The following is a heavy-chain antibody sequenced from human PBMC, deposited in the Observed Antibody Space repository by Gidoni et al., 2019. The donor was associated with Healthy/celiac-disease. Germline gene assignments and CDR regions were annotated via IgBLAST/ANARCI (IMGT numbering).Heavy chain of an antibody. J-gene: IGHJ6*02. V-gene: IGHV4-59*01. Sequence: QVQLQESGPGLVKPSETLSLTCTVSGGSISSSYGSWIRQPPGKGLEWIGDIHYRGSNNYHPSPKRSVPISVGTAKKQFLPKPSSVTAADPAVYLRSGVMYYHCFGIHPTPYYLYFHDLWGQGTPVTLSS. CDR1: GGSISSSY. D-gene: IGHD3-10*01. CDR2: IHYRGSN. CDR3: SGVMYYHCFGIHPTPYYLYFHDL.